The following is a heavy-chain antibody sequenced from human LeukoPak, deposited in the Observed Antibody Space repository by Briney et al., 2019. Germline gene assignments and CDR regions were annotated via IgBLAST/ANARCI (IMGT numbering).Heavy chain of an antibody. D-gene: IGHD2-2*01. CDR1: GFTFSSYA. CDR3: ARGPRVLGYCSSTSCYASY. V-gene: IGHV3-64*01. CDR2: ISSNGGST. Sequence: GGSLRLSCAASGFTFSSYAMHWARQAPGKGLEYVSAISSNGGSTYYANSVKGRFTISRDNSKNTLYLQMGSLRAEDMAVYYCARGPRVLGYCSSTSCYASYWGQGTLVTVSS. J-gene: IGHJ4*02.